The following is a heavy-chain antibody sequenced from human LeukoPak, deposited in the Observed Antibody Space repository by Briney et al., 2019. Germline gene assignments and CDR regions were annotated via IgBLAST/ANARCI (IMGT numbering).Heavy chain of an antibody. CDR3: ARVWRYGSWMDV. V-gene: IGHV4-59*01. CDR1: VGYSRSVD. J-gene: IGHJ6*02. Sequence: SGSPSINCTDAVGYSRSVDLGCSRHLPKKRLEWIGYIYYSGSTNYNPSLRSRVTISVDTSKNQFSLKLSSVTAADTAVYYCARVWRYGSWMDVWGQGTTVTVSS. CDR2: IYYSGST. D-gene: IGHD3-10*01.